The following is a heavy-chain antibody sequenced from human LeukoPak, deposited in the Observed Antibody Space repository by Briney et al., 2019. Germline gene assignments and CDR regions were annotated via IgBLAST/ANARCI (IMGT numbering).Heavy chain of an antibody. D-gene: IGHD3-10*01. CDR1: GFTFSSYA. Sequence: PGGSLRLSCAASGFTFSSYAMSWVRQAPGKGLEWASAISGSGGSTYYADSVKGRFTISRDNSKNTLYLQMNSLRAEDTAVYYCAKFSSGFTEFDYWGQGTLVTVSS. V-gene: IGHV3-23*01. CDR2: ISGSGGST. CDR3: AKFSSGFTEFDY. J-gene: IGHJ4*02.